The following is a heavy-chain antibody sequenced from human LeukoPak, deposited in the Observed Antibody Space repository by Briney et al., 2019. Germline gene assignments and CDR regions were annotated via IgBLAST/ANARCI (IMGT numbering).Heavy chain of an antibody. CDR2: INHSGST. Sequence: SETLSLTCAVYGGSFSGYYWSWIRQPPGKGLEWIGEINHSGSTNYNPSLKSRVTISVDTSKNQFSLKLSSVTAADTAVYYCARDNRGYCSSTSCHNWFDPWGQGTLVTVPS. D-gene: IGHD2-2*01. V-gene: IGHV4-34*01. J-gene: IGHJ5*02. CDR1: GGSFSGYY. CDR3: ARDNRGYCSSTSCHNWFDP.